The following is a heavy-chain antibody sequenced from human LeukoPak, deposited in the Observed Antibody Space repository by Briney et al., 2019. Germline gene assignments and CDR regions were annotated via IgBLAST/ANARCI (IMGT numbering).Heavy chain of an antibody. CDR1: GGSISGYY. D-gene: IGHD6-13*01. V-gene: IGHV4-59*01. J-gene: IGHJ4*02. Sequence: SETLSLTCTVSGGSISGYYWSWIRQPPGKGLEWIGYIYYSGSTNYNPSLKSRVTISVDTSKNQFSLKLSSVTAADTAVYYCAGFSSSSWIIWGQGTLVTVSS. CDR3: AGFSSSSWII. CDR2: IYYSGST.